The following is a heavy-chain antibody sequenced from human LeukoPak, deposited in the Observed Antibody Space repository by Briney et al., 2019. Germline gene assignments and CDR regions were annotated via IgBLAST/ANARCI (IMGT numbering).Heavy chain of an antibody. D-gene: IGHD2-2*01. Sequence: SETLSLTCAVYGGSFSGYYWSWIRQPPGKGLEWIGEINHSGSTNYNPSLKSRLTISVDTSKNQLSLKLSSVTAADTAMYYCARGGYCSSAACYGDGYSYYMDVWGKGTTVTVSS. CDR2: INHSGST. J-gene: IGHJ6*03. CDR1: GGSFSGYY. V-gene: IGHV4-34*01. CDR3: ARGGYCSSAACYGDGYSYYMDV.